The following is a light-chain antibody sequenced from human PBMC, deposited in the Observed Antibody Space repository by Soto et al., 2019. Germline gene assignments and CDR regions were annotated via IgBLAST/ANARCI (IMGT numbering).Light chain of an antibody. CDR2: GAT. J-gene: IGKJ1*01. CDR3: QQYNNWPRT. V-gene: IGKV3-15*01. CDR1: QNVSIP. Sequence: EIVLTQSPATLSLSPGERATLSCRAGQNVSIPLAWYQQKPGQAPRLLIHGATTRATGIPARFSGSGSGTEFTLTISSLQSEDFAVYYCQQYNNWPRTFGQGTKVDIK.